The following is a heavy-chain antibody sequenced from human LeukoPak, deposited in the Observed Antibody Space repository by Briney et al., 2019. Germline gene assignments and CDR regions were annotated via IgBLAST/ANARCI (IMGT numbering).Heavy chain of an antibody. CDR3: ARGVRYFDWLSNYYYYYMDV. Sequence: SETLSLTCTVSGGSISSYYWSWIRQPAGKGLEWIGRIHTSGSTNYNPSLKSRVTMSVDTSKNQFSLKLSSVTAADTAVYYCARGVRYFDWLSNYYYYYMDVWGKGTTVTISS. CDR2: IHTSGST. CDR1: GGSISSYY. V-gene: IGHV4-4*07. D-gene: IGHD3-9*01. J-gene: IGHJ6*03.